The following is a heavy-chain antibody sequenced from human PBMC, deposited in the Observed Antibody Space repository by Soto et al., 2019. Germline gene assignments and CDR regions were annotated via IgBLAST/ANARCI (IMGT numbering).Heavy chain of an antibody. V-gene: IGHV5-51*01. D-gene: IGHD2-8*02. CDR1: GYQFTNYG. J-gene: IGHJ4*02. CDR2: IYPGDSDT. Sequence: GESLKISSRGSGYQFTNYGIAWVRQMPGKGLEWMGIIYPGDSDTTYSPSFRGQVTISADKSISTANLQWRSLKASDTAMYYCARLPRYCSGGACYTPADYWGQGTLVTVSS. CDR3: ARLPRYCSGGACYTPADY.